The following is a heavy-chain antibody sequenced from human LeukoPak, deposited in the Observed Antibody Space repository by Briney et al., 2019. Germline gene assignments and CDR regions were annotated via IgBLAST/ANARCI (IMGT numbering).Heavy chain of an antibody. Sequence: ASVKVSCRASDYTFTSYGITWVRQAPGQGLEWMGWISAYNGNTNYAQKLQGRVTMTTDTSTSTAYMELRSLRSDDTVVYYCARFYYDSSGYYYAWFDPWGQGTLVTVSS. CDR2: ISAYNGNT. D-gene: IGHD3-22*01. V-gene: IGHV1-18*01. CDR1: DYTFTSYG. J-gene: IGHJ5*02. CDR3: ARFYYDSSGYYYAWFDP.